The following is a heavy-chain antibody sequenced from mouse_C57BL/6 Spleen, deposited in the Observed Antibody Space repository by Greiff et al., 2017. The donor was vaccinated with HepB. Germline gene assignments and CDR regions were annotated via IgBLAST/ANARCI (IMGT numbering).Heavy chain of an antibody. D-gene: IGHD2-4*01. V-gene: IGHV1-64*01. CDR3: ARDDYAPFDY. CDR1: GYTFTSYW. Sequence: QVQLQQPGAELVKPGASVKLSCKATGYTFTSYWMHWVKQRPGQGLEWIGMIHPNSGSTNYNEKFKSKATLTVDKSSSTAYMQLSSLTSEDSAVYYCARDDYAPFDYWGQGTTLAVSS. J-gene: IGHJ2*01. CDR2: IHPNSGST.